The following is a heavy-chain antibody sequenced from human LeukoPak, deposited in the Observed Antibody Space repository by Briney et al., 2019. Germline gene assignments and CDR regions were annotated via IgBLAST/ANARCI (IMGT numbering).Heavy chain of an antibody. CDR1: GFTFSSYA. CDR2: ISGSGGST. V-gene: IGHV3-23*01. D-gene: IGHD3-3*01. CDR3: AKDSFPTPIHY. Sequence: GGSLRLSCAASGFTFSSYAMSWVRQAPRKGLEWVSAISGSGGSTYYADSVKGRFTISRDNSKNTLYLQMNSLRAEDTAVYYCAKDSFPTPIHYWGQGTLVTVSS. J-gene: IGHJ4*02.